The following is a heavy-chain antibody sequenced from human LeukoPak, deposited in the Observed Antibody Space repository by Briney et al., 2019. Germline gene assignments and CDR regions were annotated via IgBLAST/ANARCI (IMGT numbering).Heavy chain of an antibody. CDR3: ARGPSRYYDSSGYYNWFDP. CDR2: IYTSGST. V-gene: IGHV4-61*02. Sequence: PSQTLSLTCTVSGGSISSGSYYWSRIRQPAGKGLEWIGRIYTSGSTNYNPSLKSRVTISVDTSKNQFSLKLSSVTAADTAVYYCARGPSRYYDSSGYYNWFDPWGQGTLVTVSS. D-gene: IGHD3-22*01. J-gene: IGHJ5*02. CDR1: GGSISSGSYY.